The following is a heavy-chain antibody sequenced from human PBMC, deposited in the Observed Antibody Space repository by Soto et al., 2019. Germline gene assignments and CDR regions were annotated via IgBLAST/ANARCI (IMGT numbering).Heavy chain of an antibody. CDR2: IKSKTDGGTT. V-gene: IGHV3-15*07. D-gene: IGHD3-9*01. J-gene: IGHJ4*02. CDR3: TTRTVLRYFDWTDY. CDR1: GFTFSNAW. Sequence: GGSLRLSCAASGFTFSNAWMNWVRQAPGKGLEWVGRIKSKTDGGTTDYAAPVKGRFTISRDDSKNTLYLQMNSLKTEDTAVYYCTTRTVLRYFDWTDYWGQGTLVTVSS.